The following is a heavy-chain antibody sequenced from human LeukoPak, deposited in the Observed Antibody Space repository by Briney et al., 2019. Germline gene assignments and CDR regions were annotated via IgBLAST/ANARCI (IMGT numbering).Heavy chain of an antibody. Sequence: ASVKVSCKASGYTFTSYGISWVGQAPGQGLEWMGWISAYNGNTNYAQKLQGRVTMTTDTSTSTAYMELRSLRSDDTAVYYCARDRFRYCSGGSCYHFDYWGQGTLVTVSS. CDR1: GYTFTSYG. CDR3: ARDRFRYCSGGSCYHFDY. V-gene: IGHV1-18*04. J-gene: IGHJ4*02. CDR2: ISAYNGNT. D-gene: IGHD2-15*01.